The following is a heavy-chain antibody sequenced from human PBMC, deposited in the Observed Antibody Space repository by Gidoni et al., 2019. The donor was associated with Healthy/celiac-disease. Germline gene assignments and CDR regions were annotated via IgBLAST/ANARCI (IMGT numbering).Heavy chain of an antibody. CDR1: GGTFSSYA. CDR3: ARELRGSGWDYYYYYMDV. Sequence: QVQLVQSGAVVKKPGSPVTVSCKASGGTFSSYAISWVRQAPGQGLEWMGGISPIFGTANYAQKFQGRVTITADESTSTAYMELSSLRSEDTAVYYCARELRGSGWDYYYYYMDVWGKGTTVTVSS. D-gene: IGHD6-19*01. J-gene: IGHJ6*03. CDR2: ISPIFGTA. V-gene: IGHV1-69*01.